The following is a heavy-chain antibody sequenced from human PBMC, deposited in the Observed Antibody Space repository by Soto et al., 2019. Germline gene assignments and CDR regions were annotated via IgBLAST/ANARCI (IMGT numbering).Heavy chain of an antibody. CDR3: ARAGASTVTVDRDFDY. Sequence: ASVKVSCKASGYTFTGYYMHWVRQAPGQGLEWMGWINPNSGGTNYAQKFQGWVTMTRDTSISTAYMELSRLRSDDTAVYYCARAGASTVTVDRDFDYWGQGTLVTVSS. D-gene: IGHD4-17*01. J-gene: IGHJ4*02. CDR1: GYTFTGYY. V-gene: IGHV1-2*04. CDR2: INPNSGGT.